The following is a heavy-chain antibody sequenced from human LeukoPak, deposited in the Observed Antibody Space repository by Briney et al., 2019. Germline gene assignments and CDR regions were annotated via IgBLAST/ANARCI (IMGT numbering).Heavy chain of an antibody. CDR1: GGSISSSSYY. J-gene: IGHJ4*02. CDR3: ARAYLDYYGSGSYFDY. CDR2: IYYSGST. D-gene: IGHD3-10*01. V-gene: IGHV4-39*01. Sequence: SETLSLTCTVSGGSISSSSYYWGWIRQPPGKGLEWIGSIYYSGSTYYNPSLKSRVTISVDTSKNQFSLKLTSVTAADTAVYYCARAYLDYYGSGSYFDYWGQGTLVTVSS.